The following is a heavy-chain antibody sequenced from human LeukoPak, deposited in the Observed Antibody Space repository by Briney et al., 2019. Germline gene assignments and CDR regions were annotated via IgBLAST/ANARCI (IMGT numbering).Heavy chain of an antibody. D-gene: IGHD2-15*01. Sequence: ASVKVSCKASGGTFSSYAISWVRQAPGQGLEWMGRIIPILGIANYAQKFQGRVTITADKSTSTAYMELSSLRSEDTAVYYCASTALGYCSGGSCWQNAFDIWGQGTMVTVSS. CDR3: ASTALGYCSGGSCWQNAFDI. CDR1: GGTFSSYA. CDR2: IIPILGIA. J-gene: IGHJ3*02. V-gene: IGHV1-69*04.